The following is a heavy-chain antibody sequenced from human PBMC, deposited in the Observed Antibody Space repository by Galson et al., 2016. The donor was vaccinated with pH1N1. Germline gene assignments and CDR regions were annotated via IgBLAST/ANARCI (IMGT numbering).Heavy chain of an antibody. Sequence: SVKVSCKASGYTFTAYYIHWVRQAPGQGLEWMGWINPDSGGTHFAQKFQGWATMTRDTSIRTAYMELSRLKTDDTAVYYCARVDRGTSGSDYWGQGALVAVSS. D-gene: IGHD3-10*01. J-gene: IGHJ4*02. CDR1: GYTFTAYY. CDR2: INPDSGGT. V-gene: IGHV1-2*04. CDR3: ARVDRGTSGSDY.